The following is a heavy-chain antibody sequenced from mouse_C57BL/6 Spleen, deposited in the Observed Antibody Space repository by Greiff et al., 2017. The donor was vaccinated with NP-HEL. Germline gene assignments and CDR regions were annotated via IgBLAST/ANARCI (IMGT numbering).Heavy chain of an antibody. D-gene: IGHD4-1*01. J-gene: IGHJ2*01. CDR1: GYSFTGYY. CDR2: INPSTGGT. V-gene: IGHV1-42*01. CDR3: ARSELGLFDY. Sequence: VHLKQSGPELVKPGASVKISCKASGYSFTGYYMNWVKQSPEKSLEWIGEINPSTGGTTYNQKFKAKATLTVDKSSSTAYMQLKSLTSEDAAVYYCARSELGLFDYWGQGTTLTASS.